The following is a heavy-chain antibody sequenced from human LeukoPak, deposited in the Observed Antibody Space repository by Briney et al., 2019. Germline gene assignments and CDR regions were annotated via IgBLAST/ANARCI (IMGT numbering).Heavy chain of an antibody. CDR3: ARVRAGALDY. CDR1: DGSISSHY. CDR2: IYYSGST. Sequence: ASETLSLTCTVSDGSISSHYWSWIRQPPGKGLEWIGYIYYSGSTNYNPSLKSRVTISVDTSKNQFSLKLSSVTAADTAVYYCARVRAGALDYWGQGTLVTVSS. V-gene: IGHV4-59*11. D-gene: IGHD1-26*01. J-gene: IGHJ4*02.